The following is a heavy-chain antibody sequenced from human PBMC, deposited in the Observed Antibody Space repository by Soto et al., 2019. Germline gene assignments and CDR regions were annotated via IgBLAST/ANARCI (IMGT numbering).Heavy chain of an antibody. V-gene: IGHV4-34*01. D-gene: IGHD3-9*01. CDR2: INDRGSI. CDR1: GGSFSGYY. CDR3: AREVHDISTGPRWFCYFDL. Sequence: QVQLQQWGAGPLRPLETLSLTCGVSGGSFSGYYWAWIRQSPGKGLEWIGEINDRGSINYNPSLKSRVSISVAASKKHYPLTRRSVPAADTAVYYCAREVHDISTGPRWFCYFDLGGRGTLVTVSS. J-gene: IGHJ2*01.